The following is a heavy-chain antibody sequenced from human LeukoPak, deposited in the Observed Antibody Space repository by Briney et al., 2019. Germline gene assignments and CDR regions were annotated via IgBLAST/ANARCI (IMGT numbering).Heavy chain of an antibody. CDR1: GFTFSSYS. D-gene: IGHD3-22*01. J-gene: IGHJ3*02. CDR2: ISSSSSTI. V-gene: IGHV3-48*02. CDR3: ATDHYYDSSGYYFRAFDI. Sequence: RGSLRLSCAASGFTFSSYSMNWIRQAPEKGLVWVSYISSSSSTIYYADSVKGRFTISRDNAKNSLYLQMNSLRDEDTAVYYCATDHYYDSSGYYFRAFDIWGQGTMVTVSS.